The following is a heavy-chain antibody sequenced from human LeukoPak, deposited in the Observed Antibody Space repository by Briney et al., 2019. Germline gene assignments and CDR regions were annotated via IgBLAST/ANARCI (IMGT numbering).Heavy chain of an antibody. V-gene: IGHV1-69*02. CDR3: ARGGLGYCSSTSCSTRRWFDA. CDR2: IIPILGIA. CDR1: RGTFISYT. D-gene: IGHD2-2*01. J-gene: IGHJ5*02. Sequence: ASVKVSCKASRGTFISYTISWVRQAPGQRLEWMGRIIPILGIANYAQKFQGRVTITADKSTSTAYMELSSLRSEDTAVYFCARGGLGYCSSTSCSTRRWFDAWGQGTLVTVSA.